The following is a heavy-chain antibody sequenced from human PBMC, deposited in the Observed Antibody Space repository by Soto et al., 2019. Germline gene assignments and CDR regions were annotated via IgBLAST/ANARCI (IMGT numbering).Heavy chain of an antibody. CDR2: INHRGYT. CDR3: ARVDIVPTTGFAP. D-gene: IGHD5-12*01. J-gene: IGHJ5*02. Sequence: SETLSLTCAVYGGSFSGYYWSWIRQPPGKGLEWIGEINHRGYTTYNPSLKSRVTISVDTSKNQFSLKLSSVTAADTAEYYCARVDIVPTTGFAPGGQGTPVPVS. CDR1: GGSFSGYY. V-gene: IGHV4-34*01.